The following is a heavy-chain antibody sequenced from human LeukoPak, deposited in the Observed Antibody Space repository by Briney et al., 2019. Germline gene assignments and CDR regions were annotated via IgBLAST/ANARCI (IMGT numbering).Heavy chain of an antibody. CDR3: VRGVTRGYIYAD. Sequence: SETLSLTCAVSGGSISSGGYSWWWVRQPPGKGLEWIGYVFTTGTTYYNPSLNSRVTISLDMSKNQFSLKLRSVTAADTAVYFCVRGVTRGYIYADWGQGTLVTVSS. V-gene: IGHV4-30-4*07. CDR1: GGSISSGGYS. D-gene: IGHD5-18*01. CDR2: VFTTGTT. J-gene: IGHJ4*02.